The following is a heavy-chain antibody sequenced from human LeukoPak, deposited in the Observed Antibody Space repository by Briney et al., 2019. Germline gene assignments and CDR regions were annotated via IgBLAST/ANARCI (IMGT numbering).Heavy chain of an antibody. CDR3: ARHATARVVVAATGDY. V-gene: IGHV4-39*01. Sequence: SETLSHTHTVSGRPINTSIDYCRWIRQPPGKGLEWFAFIYYHESNYYNPPLKSRVDISVDTSKNQFSLKLTSVTAADTAVYYCARHATARVVVAATGDYWGQGTLVTVSS. CDR2: IYYHESN. CDR1: GRPINTSIDY. D-gene: IGHD2-15*01. J-gene: IGHJ4*02.